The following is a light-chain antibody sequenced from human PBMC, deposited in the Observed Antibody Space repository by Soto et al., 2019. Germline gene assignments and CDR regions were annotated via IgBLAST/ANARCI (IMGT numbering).Light chain of an antibody. V-gene: IGKV3-15*01. CDR3: QQYNVWPLT. J-gene: IGKJ4*01. CDR1: QSVSSN. CDR2: VAS. Sequence: EIVITQSPATLSVSPGERATLSCRASQSVSSNLAWYQQKPGQTPKLLIYVASTRATGITARFSGSGSGTEFTRTIISLQSEDFAVYYCQQYNVWPLTFGGGTKVEFK.